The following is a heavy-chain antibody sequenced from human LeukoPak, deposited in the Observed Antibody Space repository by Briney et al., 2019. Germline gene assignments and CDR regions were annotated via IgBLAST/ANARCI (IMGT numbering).Heavy chain of an antibody. CDR3: ARDQDSSSSGGDY. Sequence: ASVKVSCKASGYTFTGYYMHWVRQAPGQGLEWMGWINPNSGGTNYAQKFQGRVTMTRDTSISTAYMELSRLRSDDTAVYYCARDQDSSSSGGDYWGQGTLVTVSS. D-gene: IGHD6-6*01. J-gene: IGHJ4*02. CDR1: GYTFTGYY. CDR2: INPNSGGT. V-gene: IGHV1-2*02.